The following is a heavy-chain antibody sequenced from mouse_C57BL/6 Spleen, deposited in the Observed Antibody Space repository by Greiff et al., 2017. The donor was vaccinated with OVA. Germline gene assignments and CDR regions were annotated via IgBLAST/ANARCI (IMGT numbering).Heavy chain of an antibody. CDR3: AREEGDGSWFAY. D-gene: IGHD2-3*01. V-gene: IGHV1-18*01. CDR1: GYTFTDYN. Sequence: EVQLQQSGPELVKPGASVKIPCKASGYTFTDYNMDWVKQSHGKSLEWIGDINPNNGGTIYNQKFKGKATLTVDKSSSTAYMELRSLTSEDTAVYYGAREEGDGSWFAYWGQGTLVTVSA. J-gene: IGHJ3*01. CDR2: INPNNGGT.